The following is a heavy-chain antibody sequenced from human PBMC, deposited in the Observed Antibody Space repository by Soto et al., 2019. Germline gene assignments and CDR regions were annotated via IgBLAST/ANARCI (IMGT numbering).Heavy chain of an antibody. CDR3: ARDVIAAAPVGSDYGMDV. J-gene: IGHJ6*02. D-gene: IGHD6-13*01. CDR1: GYTFINYG. V-gene: IGHV1-18*01. Sequence: ASVKVSCKPSGYTFINYGITWVRQAPGQGLEWMGWISGYDGNTNYAPKLQGRVTMTRDTSTSTVYMELRSLRSDDTAVYYCARDVIAAAPVGSDYGMDVWGQGTTVTISS. CDR2: ISGYDGNT.